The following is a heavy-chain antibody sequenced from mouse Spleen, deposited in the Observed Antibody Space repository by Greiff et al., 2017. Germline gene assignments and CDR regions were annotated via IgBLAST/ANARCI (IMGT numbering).Heavy chain of an antibody. D-gene: IGHD1-3*01. V-gene: IGHV2-9*02. CDR1: GFSLTSYG. CDR2: IWAGGST. Sequence: VMLVESGPGLVAPSQSLSITCTVSGFSLTSYGVHWVRQPPGKGLEWLGVIWAGGSTNYNSALMSRLSISKDNSKSQVFLKMNSLQTDDTAMYYCARESGNSFAYWGQGTLVTVSA. J-gene: IGHJ3*01. CDR3: ARESGNSFAY.